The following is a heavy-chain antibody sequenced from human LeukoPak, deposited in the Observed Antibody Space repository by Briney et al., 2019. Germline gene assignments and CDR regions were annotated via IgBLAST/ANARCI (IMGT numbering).Heavy chain of an antibody. CDR3: ARDSYYYESSLRH. D-gene: IGHD3-22*01. V-gene: IGHV1-69*05. J-gene: IGHJ4*02. CDR2: IIPIFGTA. CDR1: GGTFSSYA. Sequence: GASVKVSCKASGGTFSSYAISWVRQAPRQGLERMGRIIPIFGTANYAQKFQGRVTITTDESTSTAYMELSSLRSEDTAVYYCARDSYYYESSLRHLGQGTLVTVSS.